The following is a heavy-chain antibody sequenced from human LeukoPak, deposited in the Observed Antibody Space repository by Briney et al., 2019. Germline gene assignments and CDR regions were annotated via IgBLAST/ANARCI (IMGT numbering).Heavy chain of an antibody. CDR3: AAVFRSAENY. CDR1: GFTFTSSA. D-gene: IGHD3-10*01. J-gene: IGHJ4*02. CDR2: IVVGSGNT. Sequence: SVKVSCKASGFTFTSSAMQWVRQARGQRLEWIGWIVVGSGNTNYAQKFQERVTITRDMSTSTAYRELSSLRSKDPAVYYFAAVFRSAENYWGQGTLVTVSS. V-gene: IGHV1-58*02.